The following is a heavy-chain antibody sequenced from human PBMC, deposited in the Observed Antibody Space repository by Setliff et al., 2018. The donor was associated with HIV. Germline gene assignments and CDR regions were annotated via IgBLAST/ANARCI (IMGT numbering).Heavy chain of an antibody. D-gene: IGHD1-26*01. V-gene: IGHV3-23*01. CDR3: ATGRLRATSPFDN. CDR1: GFTFDNVD. J-gene: IGHJ4*02. Sequence: GESLKISCAASGFTFDNVDMNWVRQAPGKGPEWVSSISKNSFSIYYTDSVKGRFTVSRDNSRDTLYLQMNSLRAEDTAVYYCATGRLRATSPFDNWGQGTLVTVSS. CDR2: ISKNSFSI.